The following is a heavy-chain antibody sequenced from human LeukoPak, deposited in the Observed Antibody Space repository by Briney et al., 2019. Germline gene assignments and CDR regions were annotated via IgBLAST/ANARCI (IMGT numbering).Heavy chain of an antibody. V-gene: IGHV3-53*01. CDR3: AREAPYPRIVGGGLRGFDY. J-gene: IGHJ4*02. Sequence: GGSLRLSCAASGFTVSSNYMSWVRQAPGKGLEWVSVIYSGDSTYYADSVKGRFTISRDNSKNTVYLQINSLRAEHTAVYFCAREAPYPRIVGGGLRGFDYWGQGTLVTVSS. D-gene: IGHD1-26*01. CDR2: IYSGDST. CDR1: GFTVSSNY.